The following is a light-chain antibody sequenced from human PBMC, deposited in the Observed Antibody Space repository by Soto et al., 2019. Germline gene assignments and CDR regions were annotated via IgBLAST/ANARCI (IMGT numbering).Light chain of an antibody. Sequence: QSALTQPPSASGSPGQSVTISCTGTSSDVGGYNYVSWYQQYPGRAPKLMIYEVTKRPSGVPDRFSGSKSGNTASLTVSGLQAEDEADYSCSSYAASNNCYFVFGGGTQLTVL. CDR1: SSDVGGYNY. J-gene: IGLJ3*02. V-gene: IGLV2-8*01. CDR3: SSYAASNNCYFV. CDR2: EVT.